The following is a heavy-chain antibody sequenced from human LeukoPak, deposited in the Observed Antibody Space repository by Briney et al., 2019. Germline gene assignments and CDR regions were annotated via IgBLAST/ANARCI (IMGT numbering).Heavy chain of an antibody. J-gene: IGHJ3*02. D-gene: IGHD1-26*01. Sequence: GGSLRLSCAASGFTFDGYAMHWVRQAPGKGLEWVSGISWNSGSIGYADSVKGRFTISRDNAKNSLYLQMNSLRTEDTALYYCAKDITTELYDLDAFDIWGQGTMVTVSS. CDR3: AKDITTELYDLDAFDI. CDR2: ISWNSGSI. V-gene: IGHV3-9*01. CDR1: GFTFDGYA.